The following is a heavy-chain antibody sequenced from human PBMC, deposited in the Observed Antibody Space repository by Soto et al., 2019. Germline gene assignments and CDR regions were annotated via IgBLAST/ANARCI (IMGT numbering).Heavy chain of an antibody. CDR2: ISSSSSTI. CDR3: ARGTHIVVPQGDWFDP. Sequence: LGGSLRLSCAASGFTFSSYSMNWVRQAPGKGLEWVSYISSSSSTIYYADSVKGRFTISRDNAKNSLYLQMNSLRDEDTAVYYCARGTHIVVPQGDWFDPWGQGTLVTVSS. J-gene: IGHJ5*02. V-gene: IGHV3-48*02. CDR1: GFTFSSYS. D-gene: IGHD2-15*01.